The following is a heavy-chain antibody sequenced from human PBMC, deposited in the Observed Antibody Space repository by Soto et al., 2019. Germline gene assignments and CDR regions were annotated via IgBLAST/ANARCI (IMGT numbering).Heavy chain of an antibody. CDR2: IMPVFPTP. V-gene: IGHV1-69*12. D-gene: IGHD3-3*02. CDR3: ARDKDRQQLGGNYYYIMDV. J-gene: IGHJ6*01. CDR1: GGTFRTSA. Sequence: QVQLVQSGAEVKKPGSSVKVSCKTSGGTFRTSAISWVRQAPGQGLEWMGGIMPVFPTPDYAQKFQGRVTITADESTGTAYMELSSLRSEDTAVYYCARDKDRQQLGGNYYYIMDVWGQGTTVTVPS.